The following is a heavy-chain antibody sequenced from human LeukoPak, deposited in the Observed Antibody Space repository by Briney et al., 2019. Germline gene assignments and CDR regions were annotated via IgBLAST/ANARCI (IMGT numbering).Heavy chain of an antibody. D-gene: IGHD3-3*01. CDR2: ISYDGTNK. CDR3: AKENDFVY. CDR1: GFTFSSYA. V-gene: IGHV3-30*04. Sequence: QPGGSLRLSCSASGFTFSSYAMHWVRQAPGKGLEWVAVISYDGTNKYYADSVKGRFTISRDNSKSTLYLQMNSLRAEDTAVYYCAKENDFVYWGQGTLVTVSS. J-gene: IGHJ4*02.